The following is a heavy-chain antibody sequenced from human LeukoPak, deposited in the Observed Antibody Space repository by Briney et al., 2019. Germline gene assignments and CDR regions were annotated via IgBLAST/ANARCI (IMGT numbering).Heavy chain of an antibody. J-gene: IGHJ4*02. CDR3: AKDRGYYDSSGYPRGVY. Sequence: GGSLRLSCAASGLTFSNAWMSWVRQAPGKGLEWVSAISGSGGSTYYADSVKGRFTISRDNSKNTLYLQMNSLRAEDTAVYYCAKDRGYYDSSGYPRGVYWGQGTLVTVPS. CDR1: GLTFSNAW. D-gene: IGHD3-22*01. CDR2: ISGSGGST. V-gene: IGHV3-23*01.